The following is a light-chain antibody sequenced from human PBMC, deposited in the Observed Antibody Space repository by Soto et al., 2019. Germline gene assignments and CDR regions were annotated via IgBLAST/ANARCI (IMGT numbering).Light chain of an antibody. CDR1: SSDVGGYDY. J-gene: IGLJ1*01. CDR2: EVT. V-gene: IGLV2-8*01. Sequence: QSALTQPPSASGSPGQSVTISCTGTSSDVGGYDYVSWYQQHPGKAPKLMIYEVTIRPSGVSDRFSGSKSGNTASLTISGLQAEDEADYYCCSYAGSSTPYVFGTGTKVTVL. CDR3: CSYAGSSTPYV.